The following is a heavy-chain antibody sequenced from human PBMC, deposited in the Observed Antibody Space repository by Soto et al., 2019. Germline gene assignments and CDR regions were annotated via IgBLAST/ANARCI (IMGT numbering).Heavy chain of an antibody. CDR3: ASHYSSVSRKGFDP. CDR1: GGSINSSSYF. J-gene: IGHJ5*02. V-gene: IGHV4-39*01. CDR2: IYYNGST. Sequence: QLQLQESGPGLVKPSETLSLTCSVSGGSINSSSYFWGWVRQPPGKGLEWIGGIYYNGSTYYNPSLRCRVTISVDTSKNQFSLKLSSGSAADTAVFYCASHYSSVSRKGFDPWGQGTLVTVSS. D-gene: IGHD6-19*01.